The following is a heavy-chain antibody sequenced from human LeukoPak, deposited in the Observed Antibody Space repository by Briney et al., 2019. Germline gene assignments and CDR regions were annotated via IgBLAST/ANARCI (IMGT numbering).Heavy chain of an antibody. Sequence: GGSLRLSCAASGFTFSSKAISWVRQAPGKGLEWVSGISGSGGSTYYADSVKGRFTISRDNSKNTLFLQMNSLRAEDTAVYYCAREDPVDAFDIWGQGTMVTVSS. CDR1: GFTFSSKA. V-gene: IGHV3-23*01. J-gene: IGHJ3*02. CDR3: AREDPVDAFDI. CDR2: ISGSGGST.